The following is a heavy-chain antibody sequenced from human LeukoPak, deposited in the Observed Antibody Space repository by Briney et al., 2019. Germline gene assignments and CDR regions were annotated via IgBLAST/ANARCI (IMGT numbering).Heavy chain of an antibody. D-gene: IGHD3-10*01. J-gene: IGHJ3*02. CDR2: ISYDGSNK. V-gene: IGHV3-30-3*01. CDR1: GFTFSSYA. CDR3: ARARYYGSGAYAFDI. Sequence: GRSLRLSCAASGFTFSSYAMHWVRQAPGKGLEWVAVISYDGSNKYYADSVKGRFTISRDNSKNTLYLQMNSLRAEDTAVYYCARARYYGSGAYAFDIWGQGTMVTVSS.